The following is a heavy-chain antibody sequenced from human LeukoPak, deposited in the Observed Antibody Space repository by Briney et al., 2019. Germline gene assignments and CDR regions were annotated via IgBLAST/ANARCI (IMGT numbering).Heavy chain of an antibody. Sequence: ASVKVSCKACGYTFTGYYMHWVRQAPGQGLEWMGRINPNSGGTNYAQKFQGRVTMTRDTSISTAYMELSRLRSDDTAVYYCARRGQQLVLFDYWGQGTLVTVSS. V-gene: IGHV1-2*06. D-gene: IGHD6-13*01. CDR1: GYTFTGYY. J-gene: IGHJ4*02. CDR2: INPNSGGT. CDR3: ARRGQQLVLFDY.